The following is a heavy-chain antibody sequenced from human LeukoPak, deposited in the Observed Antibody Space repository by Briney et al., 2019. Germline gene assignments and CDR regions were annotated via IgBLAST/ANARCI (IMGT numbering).Heavy chain of an antibody. J-gene: IGHJ4*02. CDR2: ISYDGTNR. CDR3: ARAGHD. V-gene: IGHV3-30*04. CDR1: GFTFSSYA. Sequence: GGSLRLSCAASGFTFSSYAMHWVRQAPGKGLEWVALISYDGTNRYYADSVKGRFTISRDNSKNTLYLQMNSLRAEDTAVYYCARAGHDWGQGTLVTVSS.